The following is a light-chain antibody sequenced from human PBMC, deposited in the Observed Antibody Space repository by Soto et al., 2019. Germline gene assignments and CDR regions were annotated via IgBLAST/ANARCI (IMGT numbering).Light chain of an antibody. CDR1: QSVSSN. CDR3: QQYNTWPPLMYT. V-gene: IGKV3-15*01. J-gene: IGKJ2*01. CDR2: GAS. Sequence: EIVMTQSPATLSVSPGERATLSCRASQSVSSNLAWYQQKPGQAPRLLIYGASTRATGIPARFSGSGSGTEFTLTISSLQSEDFAVYYCQQYNTWPPLMYTFGQGTKLEIK.